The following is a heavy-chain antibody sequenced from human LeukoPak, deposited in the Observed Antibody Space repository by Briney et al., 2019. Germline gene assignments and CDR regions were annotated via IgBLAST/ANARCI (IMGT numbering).Heavy chain of an antibody. CDR3: ARERLDSSGYYYGYFQH. CDR1: GFTFSSYA. Sequence: ERSLRLSCAASGFTFSSYAMHWVRQAPGKGLEWVAVISYDGSNKYYADSVKGRFTISRDNSKNTLYLQMNSLRAEDTAVYYCARERLDSSGYYYGYFQHWGQGTLVTVSS. V-gene: IGHV3-30-3*01. J-gene: IGHJ1*01. D-gene: IGHD3-22*01. CDR2: ISYDGSNK.